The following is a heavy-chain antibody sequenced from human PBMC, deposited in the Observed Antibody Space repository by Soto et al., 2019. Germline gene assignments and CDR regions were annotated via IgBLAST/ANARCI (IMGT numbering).Heavy chain of an antibody. V-gene: IGHV1-8*01. CDR2: MNPNSGNT. CDR3: ARGGYGSGRYYYYMDV. CDR1: GYTFTSYD. Sequence: ASVKVSCKASGYTFTSYDINWVRQATGQGLEWMGWMNPNSGNTGYAQKFQGRITMTRNTSISTAYMELSSLRSEDTAVYYCARGGYGSGRYYYYMDVWGKGTTVTVSS. J-gene: IGHJ6*03. D-gene: IGHD3-10*01.